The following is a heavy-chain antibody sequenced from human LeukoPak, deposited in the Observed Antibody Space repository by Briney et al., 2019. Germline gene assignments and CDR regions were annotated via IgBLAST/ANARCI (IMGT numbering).Heavy chain of an antibody. D-gene: IGHD6-13*01. CDR1: GGSINSYY. Sequence: SETLSLTCTVSGGSINSYYWSWIRQPPGKGLEWIGYIYYSGSTNYNPSLKSRVTISVDTSKNQFSLKLSSVTAADTAVYYCARESPSSWYGLDYYYGMDVWGQGTTVTVSS. J-gene: IGHJ6*02. CDR2: IYYSGST. V-gene: IGHV4-59*12. CDR3: ARESPSSWYGLDYYYGMDV.